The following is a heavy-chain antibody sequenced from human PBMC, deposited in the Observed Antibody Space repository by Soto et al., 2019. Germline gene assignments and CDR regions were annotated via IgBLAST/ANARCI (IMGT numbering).Heavy chain of an antibody. CDR3: ARESEDLTSNFDY. CDR2: ISGSGGST. J-gene: IGHJ4*02. Sequence: GGSLRLSCAASGFTFSSYARSWVRLAPGKGLEWVSAISGSGGSTYYGDSMKGRFTISRDNAKNSLYLEMNSLRAEDTAVYYCARESEDLTSNFDYWGQGTLVTVSS. CDR1: GFTFSSYA. V-gene: IGHV3-23*01.